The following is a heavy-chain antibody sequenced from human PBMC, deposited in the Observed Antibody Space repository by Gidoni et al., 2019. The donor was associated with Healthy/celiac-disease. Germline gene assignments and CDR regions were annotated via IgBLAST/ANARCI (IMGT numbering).Heavy chain of an antibody. D-gene: IGHD3-16*01. Sequence: QVQLQESGPGLVKPSQTLSLTCTVSADSLSSGNYYWPWIRQHPGKGLEWIGYIYYSGGTYYNPSLKSRVTMSVDTSKNQFSLKLSSVIAADTAVYYCARDVGPLRRLDYWGQGMLVTVSS. J-gene: IGHJ4*02. CDR3: ARDVGPLRRLDY. CDR1: ADSLSSGNYY. CDR2: IYYSGGT. V-gene: IGHV4-31*03.